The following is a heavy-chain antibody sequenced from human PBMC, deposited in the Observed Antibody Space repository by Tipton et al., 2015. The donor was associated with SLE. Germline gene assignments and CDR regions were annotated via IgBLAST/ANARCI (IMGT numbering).Heavy chain of an antibody. Sequence: TLSLTCTVSGGSISSYYWSWIRQPPGKGLEWIGYIYYSGSTNYNPSLKSRVTISVDTSKNQFSLKLNSVTAADTAVYYCARDGAYDFWSGYYQDYFDYWGQGTLVTVSS. V-gene: IGHV4-59*12. D-gene: IGHD3-3*01. J-gene: IGHJ4*02. CDR2: IYYSGST. CDR3: ARDGAYDFWSGYYQDYFDY. CDR1: GGSISSYY.